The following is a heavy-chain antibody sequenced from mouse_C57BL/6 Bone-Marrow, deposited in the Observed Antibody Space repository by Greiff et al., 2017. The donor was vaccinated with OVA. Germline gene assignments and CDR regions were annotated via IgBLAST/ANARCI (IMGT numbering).Heavy chain of an antibody. V-gene: IGHV1-69*01. Sequence: QVQLQQPGAELVMPGASVKLSCKASGYTFTSYWMHWVKQRPGQGLEWIGEIDPSDSYTNYNQKFKGKSTLTVDKSSSPAYMQLSSLTSEDSAVYYCARSAQATAWFAYWGQGTLVTVSA. CDR2: IDPSDSYT. CDR3: ARSAQATAWFAY. J-gene: IGHJ3*01. CDR1: GYTFTSYW. D-gene: IGHD3-2*02.